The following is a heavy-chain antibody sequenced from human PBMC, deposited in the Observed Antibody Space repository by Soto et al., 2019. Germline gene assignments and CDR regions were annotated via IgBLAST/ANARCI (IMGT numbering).Heavy chain of an antibody. V-gene: IGHV1-2*04. CDR3: ARARVDSSVWYIAY. J-gene: IGHJ4*02. CDR2: INPNSGGT. Sequence: GASVKVSCKASGYTFTGYYMHWVRQAPGQGLEWMGWINPNSGGTNYAQKFQGWVTMTRDTSISTAYMELSRLRSDDTAVYYCARARVDSSVWYIAYWAQGTLVTVSS. D-gene: IGHD6-19*01. CDR1: GYTFTGYY.